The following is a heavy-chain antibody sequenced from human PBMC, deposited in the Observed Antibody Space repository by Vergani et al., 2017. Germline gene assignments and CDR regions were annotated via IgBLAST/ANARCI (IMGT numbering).Heavy chain of an antibody. CDR2: ISSSSSYI. J-gene: IGHJ4*02. D-gene: IGHD4-17*01. V-gene: IGHV3-21*01. Sequence: EVQLLESGGGLVQPGGSLRLSCAASGFTFSSYAMNWVRQAPGKGLEWVSSISSSSSYIYYADSVKGRFTISRDNAKNSLYLQMNSLRAEDTAVYYCARAGPTVTTIPDYWGQGTLVTVSS. CDR3: ARAGPTVTTIPDY. CDR1: GFTFSSYA.